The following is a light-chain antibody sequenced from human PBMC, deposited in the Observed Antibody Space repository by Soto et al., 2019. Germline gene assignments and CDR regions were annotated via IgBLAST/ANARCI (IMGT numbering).Light chain of an antibody. V-gene: IGKV3-11*01. CDR3: QQTSNWRGT. Sequence: EIVLTQSPATLSLSPGERATLSCRASQSVSTYLAWYQQKPGQAPRLLIYDASNRATGIPARLSGSGSGTDLTHTIRSLGPHDSAVYYYQQTSNWRGTFGQGRKVEIK. CDR1: QSVSTY. J-gene: IGKJ1*01. CDR2: DAS.